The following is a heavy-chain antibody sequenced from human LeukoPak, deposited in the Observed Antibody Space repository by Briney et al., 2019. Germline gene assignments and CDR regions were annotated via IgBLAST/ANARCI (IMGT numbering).Heavy chain of an antibody. CDR3: AREGQLRYFDWLQNWFDP. CDR1: GYTFTNYG. J-gene: IGHJ5*02. D-gene: IGHD3-9*01. V-gene: IGHV1-18*01. CDR2: ISAYNGHT. Sequence: ASVKVSCKASGYTFTNYGISWVRQAPGQGLEWMGWISAYNGHTKYAQKVQGRVTMTRDTSTSTAYMELSRLRSDDTAVYYCAREGQLRYFDWLQNWFDPWGQGTLVTVSS.